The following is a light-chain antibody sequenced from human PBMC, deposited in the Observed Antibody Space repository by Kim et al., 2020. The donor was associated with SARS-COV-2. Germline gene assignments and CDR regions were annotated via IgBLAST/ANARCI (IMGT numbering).Light chain of an antibody. CDR1: STNIGAYD. J-gene: IGLJ3*02. Sequence: APRHRITISCSGTSTNIGAYDVNWYQQIPGTAPKLLIYGDVHRPSGVPDRFSGSKSGTSASLAITGLQAEDEADYYCQSYVSTSWVFGGGTQLTVL. CDR2: GDV. CDR3: QSYVSTSWV. V-gene: IGLV1-40*01.